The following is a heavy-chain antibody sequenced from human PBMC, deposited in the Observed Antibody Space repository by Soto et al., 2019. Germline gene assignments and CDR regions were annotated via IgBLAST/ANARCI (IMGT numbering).Heavy chain of an antibody. CDR3: ARLKGYCSGGSCYEPTDAFDI. V-gene: IGHV4-59*08. CDR2: IYYSGST. CDR1: GGSISSYY. J-gene: IGHJ3*02. Sequence: LSLTCTVSGGSISSYYWSWIRQPPGKGLEWIGYIYYSGSTNYNPSLKSRVTISVDTSKNQFSLKLSSVTAADTAVYYCARLKGYCSGGSCYEPTDAFDIWGQGTMVTVSS. D-gene: IGHD2-15*01.